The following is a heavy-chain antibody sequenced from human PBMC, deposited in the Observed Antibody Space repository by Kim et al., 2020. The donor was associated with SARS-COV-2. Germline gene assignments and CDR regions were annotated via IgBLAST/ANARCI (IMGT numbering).Heavy chain of an antibody. CDR2: IYHSGST. CDR1: GGSISSSNW. CDR3: ARSLPAPYYFDY. V-gene: IGHV4-4*02. D-gene: IGHD2-2*01. J-gene: IGHJ4*02. Sequence: SETLSLTCAVSGGSISSSNWWSWVRQPPGKGLEWIGEIYHSGSTNYNPSLKSRVTISVDKSKNQFSLKLSSVTAADTAVYYYARSLPAPYYFDYWGQGTLVTVSS.